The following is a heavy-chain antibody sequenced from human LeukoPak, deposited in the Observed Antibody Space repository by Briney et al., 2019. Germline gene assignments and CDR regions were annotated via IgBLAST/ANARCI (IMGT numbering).Heavy chain of an antibody. Sequence: GGSLRLSCAASGFTLSVYSMNWVRQAPGKGLEWVSCISTTSSYIYYADSVKGRFTISRDNAKNSLYLQMNSLRAEDTAVYYCAKVPPEGSGSYFYYFDYWGQGTLVTVSS. V-gene: IGHV3-21*01. J-gene: IGHJ4*02. CDR3: AKVPPEGSGSYFYYFDY. CDR1: GFTLSVYS. D-gene: IGHD1-26*01. CDR2: ISTTSSYI.